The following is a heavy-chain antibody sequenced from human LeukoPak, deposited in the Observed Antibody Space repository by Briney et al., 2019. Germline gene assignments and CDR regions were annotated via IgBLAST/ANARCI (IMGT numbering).Heavy chain of an antibody. Sequence: PSETLSLTCSVSGGSISSSSYFWGWIRQPPGKGLEWIASVHYTGSTYYNASLQSRVTISIDMSKNQFSLRLSSVTAADTAMYYCVKSGGYGLIDYWGQGTLVTVSS. V-gene: IGHV4-39*01. J-gene: IGHJ4*02. CDR2: VHYTGST. CDR1: GGSISSSSYF. D-gene: IGHD6-19*01. CDR3: VKSGGYGLIDY.